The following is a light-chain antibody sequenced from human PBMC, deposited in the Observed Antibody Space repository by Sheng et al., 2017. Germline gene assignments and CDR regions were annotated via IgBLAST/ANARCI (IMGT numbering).Light chain of an antibody. CDR2: GAS. V-gene: IGKV3-20*01. CDR1: QSVSRSN. CDR3: QQYGSTTS. J-gene: IGKJ4*01. Sequence: EIVLTQSPGTLSLSPGERATLSCRASQSVSRSNLAWYQQKPGQAPRLLIYGASTRATGIPDRFSGSGSGTDFTLTITRLEPEDFAVYHCQQYGSTTSFGGGTKVEIK.